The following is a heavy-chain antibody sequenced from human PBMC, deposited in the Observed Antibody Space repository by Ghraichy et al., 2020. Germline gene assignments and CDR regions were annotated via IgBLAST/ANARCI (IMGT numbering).Heavy chain of an antibody. D-gene: IGHD6-19*01. CDR2: INHSGST. CDR1: GGSFSGYY. Sequence: ETLNISCAVYGGSFSGYYWSWIRQPPGKGLEWIGEINHSGSTNYNPSLKSRVTISVDTSKNQFSLKLSSVTAADTAVYYCARYSPAAVAGTNLDYWGQGTLVTVSS. CDR3: ARYSPAAVAGTNLDY. J-gene: IGHJ4*02. V-gene: IGHV4-34*01.